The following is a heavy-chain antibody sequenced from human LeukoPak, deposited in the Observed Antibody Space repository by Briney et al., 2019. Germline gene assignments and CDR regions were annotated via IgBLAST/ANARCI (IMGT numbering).Heavy chain of an antibody. J-gene: IGHJ4*02. CDR3: ARVHSSWPAYYSDY. Sequence: QSGESLRLSCAASGFTFSSYAMHWVRQAPGKGLEWVAVISYDGSNKYYADSVKGRFTISRDNSKNTLYLQMNSLRAEDTAVYYCARVHSSWPAYYSDYWGQGTLVTVSS. D-gene: IGHD6-13*01. V-gene: IGHV3-30*04. CDR2: ISYDGSNK. CDR1: GFTFSSYA.